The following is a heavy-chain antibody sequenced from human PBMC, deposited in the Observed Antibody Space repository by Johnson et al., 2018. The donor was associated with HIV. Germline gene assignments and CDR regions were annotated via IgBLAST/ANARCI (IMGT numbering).Heavy chain of an antibody. CDR1: GFTFSNAW. J-gene: IGHJ3*02. CDR3: ARDPSNSRGWLGDAFDI. Sequence: QMLLVESGGGLVKPGGSLRLSCAASGFTFSNAWMSWVRQAPGKGLEWVAIISYDVGSKYYADSVKGRFTVSRDNSKNTLYLQINSLRPEDTAVYDCARDPSNSRGWLGDAFDIWGQGTMVTVSS. CDR2: ISYDVGSK. V-gene: IGHV3-30*03. D-gene: IGHD2/OR15-2a*01.